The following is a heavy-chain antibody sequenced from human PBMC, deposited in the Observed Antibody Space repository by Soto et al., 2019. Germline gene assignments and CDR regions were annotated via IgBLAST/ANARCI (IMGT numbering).Heavy chain of an antibody. V-gene: IGHV4-39*01. CDR1: GGSISSGGYY. CDR3: GRLEGLATISYYFDY. D-gene: IGHD3-9*01. Sequence: SETLSLTCTVSGGSISSGGYYWSWIRQHPGKGLEWIGYVYYSGSTYYNPSLESRVTISVDKSKNQFSLKLMSLSAADTAVYYCGRLEGLATISYYFDYWGQGALVTV. CDR2: VYYSGST. J-gene: IGHJ4*02.